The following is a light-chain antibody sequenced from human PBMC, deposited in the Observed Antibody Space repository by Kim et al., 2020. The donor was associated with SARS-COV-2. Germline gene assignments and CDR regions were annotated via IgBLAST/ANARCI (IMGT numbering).Light chain of an antibody. J-gene: IGKJ2*01. Sequence: SASVGDRVTITCRPSQDISNFLAWYQAKPGKAPNLLIYGASTVQNGVPSRFSGSGSGTDFTLTVSSLQPEDFATYYCQQLNSYPVSFGQGTKLEI. CDR3: QQLNSYPVS. CDR2: GAS. V-gene: IGKV1-9*01. CDR1: QDISNF.